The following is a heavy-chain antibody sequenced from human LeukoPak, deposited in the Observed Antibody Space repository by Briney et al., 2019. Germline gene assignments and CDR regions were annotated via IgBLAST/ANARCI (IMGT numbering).Heavy chain of an antibody. J-gene: IGHJ6*03. CDR3: ARGAKEWLLPYYYYYYMDV. D-gene: IGHD3-22*01. CDR2: IKQDGSEK. V-gene: IGHV3-7*01. Sequence: PGGSLRLSCAASGFTFSSYWMSWVRQAPGKGLEWVANIKQDGSEKYYVDSVKGRFTISRDNAKNSLYLQMNSLRAEDTAVYYCARGAKEWLLPYYYYYYMDVWGKGTTVTVSS. CDR1: GFTFSSYW.